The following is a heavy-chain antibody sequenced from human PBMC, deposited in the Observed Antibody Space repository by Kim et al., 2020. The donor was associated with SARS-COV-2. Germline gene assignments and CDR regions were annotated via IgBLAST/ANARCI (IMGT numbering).Heavy chain of an antibody. CDR2: IDPSDSYT. CDR1: GYSFTSYW. Sequence: GESLKISCKGSGYSFTSYWISWVHQMPGKGLEWMGRIDPSDSYTNYSPSFQGHVTISADKSISTAYLQWSSLKASDTAMYYCARQGDSSGYYNDYWGQGTLVTVSS. D-gene: IGHD3-22*01. CDR3: ARQGDSSGYYNDY. J-gene: IGHJ4*02. V-gene: IGHV5-10-1*01.